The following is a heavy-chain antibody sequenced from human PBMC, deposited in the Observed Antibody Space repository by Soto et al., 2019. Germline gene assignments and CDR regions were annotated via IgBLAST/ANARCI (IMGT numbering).Heavy chain of an antibody. J-gene: IGHJ5*02. V-gene: IGHV4-39*01. D-gene: IGHD3-22*01. CDR1: GGSISSGSYY. CDR2: IYYSGST. CDR3: ARPSFRDYYDSSGQNWFDP. Sequence: TLSLTCTVSGGSISSGSYYWGWIRQPPGKGLEWIGSIYYSGSTYYNPSLKSRVTISVDTSKNQFSLKLSSVTAADTAVYYCARPSFRDYYDSSGQNWFDPWGQGTLVTVSS.